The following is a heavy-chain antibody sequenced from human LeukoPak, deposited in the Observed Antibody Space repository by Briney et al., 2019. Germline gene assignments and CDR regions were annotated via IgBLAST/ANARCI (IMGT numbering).Heavy chain of an antibody. Sequence: PGGSLRLSCAASGFTFSSYAMSWVRQAPGKGLEWVSAISGSGGSTYYADSVKGRFTVSRDNSKNTLYLQMNGLRAEDTAVYYCAKVHAGQWLVHYWGQGTLVTVSS. CDR2: ISGSGGST. D-gene: IGHD6-19*01. V-gene: IGHV3-23*01. CDR3: AKVHAGQWLVHY. J-gene: IGHJ4*02. CDR1: GFTFSSYA.